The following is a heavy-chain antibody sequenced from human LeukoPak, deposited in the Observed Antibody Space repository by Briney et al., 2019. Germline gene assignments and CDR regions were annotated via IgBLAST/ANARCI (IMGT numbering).Heavy chain of an antibody. J-gene: IGHJ4*02. D-gene: IGHD5-24*01. CDR1: GYTLTSYY. CDR3: ARELRWLQSPEPFDY. V-gene: IGHV1-46*01. CDR2: INPSGGST. Sequence: ASVKVSCKASGYTLTSYYMHWVRQAPGQGLEWMGIINPSGGSTSYAQKFQGRVTMTRDTSTSTVYMELSSLRSEDTAVYYCARELRWLQSPEPFDYWGQGTLVTVSS.